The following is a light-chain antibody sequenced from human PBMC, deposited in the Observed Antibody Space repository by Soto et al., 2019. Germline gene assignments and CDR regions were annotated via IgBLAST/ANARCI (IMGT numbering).Light chain of an antibody. J-gene: IGKJ1*01. Sequence: DIQMTQSPSSLSASVGDRVTITCRASQGISNSLDWFQQKPGKAPKALIYGASSLQSGVPSKFSGSGSGTEFSLTISSLQPDDFGSYYCQHMRTFGQGTKVDIK. CDR2: GAS. CDR1: QGISNS. V-gene: IGKV1-16*02. CDR3: QHMRT.